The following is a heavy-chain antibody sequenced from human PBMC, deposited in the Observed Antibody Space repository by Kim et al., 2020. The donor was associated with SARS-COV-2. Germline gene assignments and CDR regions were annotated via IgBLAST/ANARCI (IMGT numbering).Heavy chain of an antibody. CDR3: ASSDEVATIDYFDY. Sequence: GGSLRLSCAASGFTFSSYSMNWVRQAPGKGLEWVSSISSSSSYIYYADSVKGRFTISRDNAKNSLYLQMNSLRAEDTAVYYCASSDEVATIDYFDYWGQGTRVTVSS. V-gene: IGHV3-21*01. CDR1: GFTFSSYS. J-gene: IGHJ4*02. D-gene: IGHD5-12*01. CDR2: ISSSSSYI.